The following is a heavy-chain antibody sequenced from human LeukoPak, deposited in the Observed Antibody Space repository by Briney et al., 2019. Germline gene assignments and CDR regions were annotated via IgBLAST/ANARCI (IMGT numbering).Heavy chain of an antibody. D-gene: IGHD3-10*01. Sequence: PSETLSLTCTVSGDSISSTSSFWGWIRQPPGKGLEWIGNIYHSGSTYYNPSLKSRVTISVDRSKNQFSLKLSSVTAADTAVYYCARDRSHRLLWFGELLGSGWFDPWGQGTLVTVSS. CDR1: GDSISSTSSF. J-gene: IGHJ5*02. CDR3: ARDRSHRLLWFGELLGSGWFDP. V-gene: IGHV4-39*07. CDR2: IYHSGST.